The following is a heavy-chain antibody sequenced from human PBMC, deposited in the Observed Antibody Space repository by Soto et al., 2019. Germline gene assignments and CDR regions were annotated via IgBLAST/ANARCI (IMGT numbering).Heavy chain of an antibody. Sequence: SVKVSCKASGGTFSSYAISWVRQAPGQGLEWMGGIIPIFGTANYAQKFQGRVTITADKSTSTAYMELSSLRSEDTAVYYCASRASGSSWENWFDPWGQGTLVTVSS. D-gene: IGHD6-13*01. CDR3: ASRASGSSWENWFDP. V-gene: IGHV1-69*06. CDR1: GGTFSSYA. J-gene: IGHJ5*02. CDR2: IIPIFGTA.